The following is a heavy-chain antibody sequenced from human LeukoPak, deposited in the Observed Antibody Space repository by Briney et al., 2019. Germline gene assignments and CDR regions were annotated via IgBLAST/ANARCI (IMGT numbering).Heavy chain of an antibody. D-gene: IGHD2-15*01. J-gene: IGHJ3*02. Sequence: ASVKVSCKASGYTFTGYYIHWVRQAPGHGLEWMGWINPNSGGTNYAQKFQGRVTMTRDTSISTAYMELSRLRSDDTAVFYCAAGRGYCSGGSCYGDDSFDIWGQGTMVTVSS. CDR2: INPNSGGT. CDR3: AAGRGYCSGGSCYGDDSFDI. CDR1: GYTFTGYY. V-gene: IGHV1-2*02.